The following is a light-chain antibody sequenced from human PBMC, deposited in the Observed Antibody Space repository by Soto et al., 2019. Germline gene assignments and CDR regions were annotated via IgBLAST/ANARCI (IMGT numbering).Light chain of an antibody. J-gene: IGKJ1*01. CDR2: GAS. CDR1: QSISSSY. CDR3: QQYGSSSWT. Sequence: TVMTQSPDTLSVSPWDSSTLSCSASQSISSSYLAWYQQRPGQAPRLLIYGASSRATGIPDRFSGSGSGTEFTLTISRLEPEDFAVYYCQQYGSSSWTFGQGTKVDIK. V-gene: IGKV3-20*01.